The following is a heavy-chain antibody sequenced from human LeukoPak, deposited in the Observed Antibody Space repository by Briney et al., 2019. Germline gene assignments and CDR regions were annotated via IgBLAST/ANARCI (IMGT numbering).Heavy chain of an antibody. V-gene: IGHV3-11*06. CDR2: ISSSSSCT. Sequence: GGSLRLSCAASGFTFSDYYMSWIRQAPGKGLEWVSYISSSSSCTNSADSVKGRFTISRDNAKNSLYLQMNSLRAEDTAVYYCARDEGYCSGGSCYSNYWGQGTLVTVSS. J-gene: IGHJ4*02. CDR3: ARDEGYCSGGSCYSNY. CDR1: GFTFSDYY. D-gene: IGHD2-15*01.